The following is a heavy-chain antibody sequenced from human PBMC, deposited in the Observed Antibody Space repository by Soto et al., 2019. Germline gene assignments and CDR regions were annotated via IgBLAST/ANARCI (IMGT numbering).Heavy chain of an antibody. CDR2: MSGDGKTI. V-gene: IGHV3-74*01. D-gene: IGHD1-1*01. CDR1: GFTFSNYF. CDR3: ARTYVPGIAGFDP. J-gene: IGHJ5*02. Sequence: GGSLRLSCAASGFTFSNYFMHWVRQVPGEGLVWVSRMSGDGKTISYADSVKGRFTISRDNAKNTLYLQMNSLRVEDTAVYYCARTYVPGIAGFDPWGQGTLVTVST.